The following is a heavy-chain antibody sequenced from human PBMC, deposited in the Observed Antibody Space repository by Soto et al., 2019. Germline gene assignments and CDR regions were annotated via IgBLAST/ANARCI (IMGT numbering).Heavy chain of an antibody. V-gene: IGHV1-18*01. CDR3: ARELNAESSAYYSFAY. J-gene: IGHJ4*02. Sequence: ASVKVSCKTSGYSFSAYGLAWLRQAPGQRPEWMGWVSTNNANTNYAQKFQGRVTMTTDTSTTTTYMELRSLRSDDTAVYYCARELNAESSAYYSFAYWGQGTLVTVSS. D-gene: IGHD3-22*01. CDR2: VSTNNANT. CDR1: GYSFSAYG.